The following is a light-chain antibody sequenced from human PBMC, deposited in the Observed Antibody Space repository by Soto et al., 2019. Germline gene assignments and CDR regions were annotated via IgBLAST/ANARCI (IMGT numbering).Light chain of an antibody. CDR1: QSVSNNY. Sequence: EIGLTQSPCTLSLSPGERATLSCRASQSVSNNYLAWYQQKPGQAPRLLIYGASNRATGIPDRFSGSGSGTDFTLTISRLGPEDFAVYYCQQYGSSGTFGQGTKVDIK. CDR2: GAS. J-gene: IGKJ1*01. CDR3: QQYGSSGT. V-gene: IGKV3-20*01.